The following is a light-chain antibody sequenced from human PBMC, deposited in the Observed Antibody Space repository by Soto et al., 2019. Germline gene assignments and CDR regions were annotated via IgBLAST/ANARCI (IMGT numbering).Light chain of an antibody. J-gene: IGKJ1*01. CDR3: QQYHRYST. V-gene: IGKV1-5*01. CDR1: QSISAW. CDR2: DVS. Sequence: DIQMTQSPSTLSASVGDRVTITCRASQSISAWLAWYQQKPGKAPNLLIYDVSTLDSGVPSRFSGSASGTEFTLTISSLESDDFATYYCQQYHRYSTFGQGTKVDMK.